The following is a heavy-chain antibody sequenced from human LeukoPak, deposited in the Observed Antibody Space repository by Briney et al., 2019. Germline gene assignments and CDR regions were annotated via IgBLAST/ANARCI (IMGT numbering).Heavy chain of an antibody. J-gene: IGHJ4*02. CDR2: IYPNDSDT. Sequence: GESLKISCQGSGYSFTTYWIGWVRQMPGKGVEWMGMIYPNDSDTRYSPSFQGQVTISADKSISTAYLQWSSLKASDTAMYYCAKQPTSMVRGIIITDYYFDYWGQGTLVTVSS. CDR3: AKQPTSMVRGIIITDYYFDY. V-gene: IGHV5-51*01. D-gene: IGHD3-10*01. CDR1: GYSFTTYW.